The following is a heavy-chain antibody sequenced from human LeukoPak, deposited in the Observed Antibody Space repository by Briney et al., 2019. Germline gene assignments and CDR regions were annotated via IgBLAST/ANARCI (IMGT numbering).Heavy chain of an antibody. CDR1: GGSISSGGYY. Sequence: SETLSLTCTVSGGSISSGGYYWSWIRQHPGKGLEWIWYIYYSGSTYYNPSLKSRVTISVDTSKNQFSLKLSSVTAADTAVYYCARARRYDSSGYYLGRFPPLDYWGQGTLVTVSS. CDR2: IYYSGST. D-gene: IGHD3-22*01. V-gene: IGHV4-31*03. CDR3: ARARRYDSSGYYLGRFPPLDY. J-gene: IGHJ4*02.